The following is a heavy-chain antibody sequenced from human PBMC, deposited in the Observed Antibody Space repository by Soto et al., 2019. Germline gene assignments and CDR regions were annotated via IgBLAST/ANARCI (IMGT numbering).Heavy chain of an antibody. J-gene: IGHJ4*02. CDR3: ARASYYYDSSGYTFDY. V-gene: IGHV1-18*01. CDR2: ISAYNGNT. Sequence: ASVKVSCTASGYTFTSYGISWVRQAPGQGLEWMGWISAYNGNTNYAQKLQGRVTMTTDTSTSTAYMELRSLRSDDTAVYYCARASYYYDSSGYTFDYWGQGTLVTVSS. D-gene: IGHD3-22*01. CDR1: GYTFTSYG.